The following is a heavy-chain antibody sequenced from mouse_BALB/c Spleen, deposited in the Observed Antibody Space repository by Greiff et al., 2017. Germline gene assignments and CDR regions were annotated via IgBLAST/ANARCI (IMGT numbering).Heavy chain of an antibody. Sequence: PGQGFEWIGEINPSNGGTNYNEKFKRKATLTVDKSSSTAYMQLSSLTSEDSAVYYCTILVDGYWGQGTTLTVSS. D-gene: IGHD2-3*01. V-gene: IGHV1S16*01. J-gene: IGHJ2*01. CDR3: TILVDGY. CDR2: INPSNGGT.